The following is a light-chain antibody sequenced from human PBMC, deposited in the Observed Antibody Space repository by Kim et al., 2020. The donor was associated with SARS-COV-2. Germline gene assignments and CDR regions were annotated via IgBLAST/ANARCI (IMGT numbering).Light chain of an antibody. CDR3: QKYNSAPHT. Sequence: ASVGDRVTITCRASQAIGNSLSWYQQKPGQAPTLLIYGASALDSGVPSRFSGSGSGTDFTLTISSLQPEDVATYYCQKYNSAPHTFGQGTKVDIK. J-gene: IGKJ1*01. CDR2: GAS. V-gene: IGKV1-27*01. CDR1: QAIGNS.